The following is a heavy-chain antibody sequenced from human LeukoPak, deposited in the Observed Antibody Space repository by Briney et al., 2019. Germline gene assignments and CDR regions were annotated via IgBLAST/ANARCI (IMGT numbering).Heavy chain of an antibody. D-gene: IGHD4-23*01. J-gene: IGHJ4*02. CDR2: IYSGGNT. CDR3: ARDSGTTVGYFDY. CDR1: GFTVSTNY. Sequence: GGSLRLSCAASGFTVSTNYMRWVRPAPGRGLEWVSVIYSGGNTYYADSVKGRFTISRDNSKNTLYLQMNSLRADDTAVYYCARDSGTTVGYFDYWGQGTLVTVSS. V-gene: IGHV3-66*01.